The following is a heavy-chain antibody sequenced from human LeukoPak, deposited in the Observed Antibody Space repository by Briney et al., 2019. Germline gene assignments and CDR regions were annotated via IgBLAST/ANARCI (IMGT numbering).Heavy chain of an antibody. Sequence: GGSLRLSCATSGFSFSGAWWSWVRQAPGKGLEWIGRIQHGGTTDYAAPVKGRFTISRDDSKATLYLQMNSLKTEDTAIYYCTTVTHFYLGGQGTLVTVSS. J-gene: IGHJ1*01. CDR1: GFSFSGAW. CDR2: IQHGGTT. CDR3: TTVTHFYL. V-gene: IGHV3-15*01. D-gene: IGHD2-15*01.